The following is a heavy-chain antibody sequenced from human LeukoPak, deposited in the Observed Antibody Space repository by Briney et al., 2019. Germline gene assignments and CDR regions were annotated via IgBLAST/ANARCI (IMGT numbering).Heavy chain of an antibody. J-gene: IGHJ4*02. CDR1: GYTFTSYG. CDR3: ARPRYYYDSSRYFDY. D-gene: IGHD3-22*01. Sequence: ASVKVSCKASGYTFTSYGISWVRQAPGQGLEWMGWISAHNGNTNYAQKLQGRVTMTTDTSTSAAYMELRSLRSDDTAVYYCARPRYYYDSSRYFDYWGQGTLVTVSS. CDR2: ISAHNGNT. V-gene: IGHV1-18*01.